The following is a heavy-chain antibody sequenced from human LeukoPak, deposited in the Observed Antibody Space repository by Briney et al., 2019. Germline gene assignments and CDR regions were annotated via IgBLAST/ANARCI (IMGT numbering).Heavy chain of an antibody. D-gene: IGHD3-22*01. CDR3: ARAYYYDSSGYLYYFDY. CDR1: GYSFTSYW. J-gene: IGHJ4*02. CDR2: IYPGDSDT. Sequence: GESLKISCKGSGYSFTSYWIGWVRQMPGRGLEWMGIIYPGDSDTRYSPSFQGQVTISADKSISTAYLQWSSLKASDTAMYYCARAYYYDSSGYLYYFDYWGQGTLVTVSS. V-gene: IGHV5-51*01.